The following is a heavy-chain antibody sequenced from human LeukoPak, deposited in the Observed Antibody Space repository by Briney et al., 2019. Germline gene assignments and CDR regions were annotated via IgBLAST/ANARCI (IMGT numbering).Heavy chain of an antibody. J-gene: IGHJ6*04. V-gene: IGHV3-23*01. CDR3: AKGVGIKNYYYYGVAV. CDR1: GFAFSSYV. CDR2: IVGSGGAT. Sequence: SGGSLRLSCAASGFAFSSYVLSWVRQAPGKGLKWVSAIVGSGGATYYADSVKGRFTISRDNSKNTLYLRMNSLRAQDTAVYYCAKGVGIKNYYYYGVAVWGKGTTVTVSS. D-gene: IGHD2-15*01.